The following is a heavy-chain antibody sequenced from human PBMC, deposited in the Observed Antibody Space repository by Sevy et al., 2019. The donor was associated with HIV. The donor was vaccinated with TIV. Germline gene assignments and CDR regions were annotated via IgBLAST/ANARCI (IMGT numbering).Heavy chain of an antibody. CDR2: IIPILGTV. CDR1: GGTFSCYG. V-gene: IGHV1-69*13. J-gene: IGHJ4*02. CDR3: ARGGGNGWYYFDY. Sequence: ASVKVSCKASGGTFSCYGISWVRQAPGQGLEWMGGIIPILGTVNYAQKFQGRVTITADESTKTAYMELSSLRSEDTAVYYCARGGGNGWYYFDYWGQEPLVTVSS. D-gene: IGHD6-19*01.